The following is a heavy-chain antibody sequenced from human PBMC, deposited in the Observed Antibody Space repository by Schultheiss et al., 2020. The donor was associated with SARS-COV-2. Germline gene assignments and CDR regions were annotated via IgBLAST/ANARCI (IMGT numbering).Heavy chain of an antibody. CDR1: GGSISSYY. Sequence: SETLSLTCTVSGGSISSYYWGWIRQPPGKGLEWIGSIHYRGSTYYNPTLKSRVTIFVDTSKNELSLKLSSVTAADTAVYYCARHTNYPGIAVAGSSFQHWGQGTLVTVSS. D-gene: IGHD6-19*01. J-gene: IGHJ1*01. CDR3: ARHTNYPGIAVAGSSFQH. CDR2: IHYRGST. V-gene: IGHV4-39*01.